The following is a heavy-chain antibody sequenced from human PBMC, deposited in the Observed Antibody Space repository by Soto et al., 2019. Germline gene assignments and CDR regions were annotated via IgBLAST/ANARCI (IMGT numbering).Heavy chain of an antibody. V-gene: IGHV2-5*02. CDR1: GFSLSTSGVG. J-gene: IGHJ4*02. D-gene: IGHD7-27*01. CDR2: IYWDGDK. CDR3: AHRSGDRESY. Sequence: QITLKESGPTLVKPTQTLTLTCTFSGFSLSTSGVGVGWIRQPPGNALEWLALIYWDGDKRYSPSLKRRLTITKDTSNIQVVRTMTNMNPVDTATYYCAHRSGDRESYWGQGTLVTVSS.